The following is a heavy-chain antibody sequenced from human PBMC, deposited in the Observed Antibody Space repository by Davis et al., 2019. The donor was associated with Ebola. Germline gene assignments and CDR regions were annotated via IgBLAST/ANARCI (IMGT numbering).Heavy chain of an antibody. CDR2: MNPNSGNT. CDR3: ARGKHSSSSGLGLFYYYYYGMDV. J-gene: IGHJ6*02. Sequence: ASVKVSCKASGCTFTSYDINWVRQATGQGLEWMGWMNPNSGNTGYAQKFQGRVTMTRNTSISTAYMELSSLRSEDTAVYYCARGKHSSSSGLGLFYYYYYGMDVWGQGTMVTVSS. V-gene: IGHV1-8*01. CDR1: GCTFTSYD. D-gene: IGHD6-6*01.